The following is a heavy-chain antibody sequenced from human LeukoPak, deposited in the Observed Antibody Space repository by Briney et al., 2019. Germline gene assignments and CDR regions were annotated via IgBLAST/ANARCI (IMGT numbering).Heavy chain of an antibody. Sequence: GGSLRLSCAASGFTFSNSWMSWIRQAPGQGLEWVANIKQDGSERYYVDSVKGRFTISRDNAKKSLYLQMNSLRVEDTAVYYCARDGHPFDFWGQGTLVTVSS. CDR2: IKQDGSER. V-gene: IGHV3-7*04. CDR1: GFTFSNSW. CDR3: ARDGHPFDF. D-gene: IGHD3/OR15-3a*01. J-gene: IGHJ4*02.